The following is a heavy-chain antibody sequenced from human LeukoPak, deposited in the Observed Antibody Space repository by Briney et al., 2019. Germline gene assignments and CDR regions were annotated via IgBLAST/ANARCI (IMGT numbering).Heavy chain of an antibody. CDR3: ARGFAGDRTMAGYFDL. V-gene: IGHV1-18*01. J-gene: IGHJ2*01. CDR1: GYTFTSYG. Sequence: ASVKVSCKASGYTFTSYGISWVRQAPGQGLEWMGWSSPYNGNTNYAQKLQGRVTMTTDTSTSTAYMDLRSLRSDDTAVYYCARGFAGDRTMAGYFDLWGRGTLVTASS. D-gene: IGHD7-27*01. CDR2: SSPYNGNT.